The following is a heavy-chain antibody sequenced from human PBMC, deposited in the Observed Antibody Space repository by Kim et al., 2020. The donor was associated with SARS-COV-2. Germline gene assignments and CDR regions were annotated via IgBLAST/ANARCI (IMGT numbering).Heavy chain of an antibody. CDR3: ARDPFPNSSGYTTPL. D-gene: IGHD3-22*01. Sequence: PPPKSRVTISVDTSKNQFSLKLSSVTAADTAVYYCARDPFPNSSGYTTPLWGQGTLVTVSS. J-gene: IGHJ4*02. V-gene: IGHV4-59*01.